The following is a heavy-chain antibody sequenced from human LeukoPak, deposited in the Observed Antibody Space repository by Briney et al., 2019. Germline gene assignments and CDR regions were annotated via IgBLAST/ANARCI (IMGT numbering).Heavy chain of an antibody. J-gene: IGHJ6*03. V-gene: IGHV1-2*02. CDR2: INPNSGGT. CDR1: GYTFTGYY. Sequence: RASVTVSCTASGYTFTGYYMHWVRQAPGQGLEWMGWINPNSGGTNYAQKFQGRVTMTRNTSISTAYMELSSLRSEDTAVYYCARAHAATGYYYYSIDVWGKRTTVTISS. CDR3: ARAHAATGYYYYSIDV. D-gene: IGHD2-15*01.